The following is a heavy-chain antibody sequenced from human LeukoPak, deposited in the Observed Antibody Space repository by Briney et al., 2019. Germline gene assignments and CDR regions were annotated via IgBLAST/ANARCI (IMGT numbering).Heavy chain of an antibody. CDR3: ARTIVVVPAAIYYYYYMDV. CDR2: TYYRSKWYN. J-gene: IGHJ6*03. CDR1: GDSVSSNSAA. D-gene: IGHD2-2*01. V-gene: IGHV6-1*01. Sequence: SQTLSLTCAISGDSVSSNSAAWNWIRQSPSRGLEWLGRTYYRSKWYNDYAVSVKSRITISPDTSKNQFSLQLNSVTPEDTAVYYCARTIVVVPAAIYYYYYMDVWGKGTTVTVSS.